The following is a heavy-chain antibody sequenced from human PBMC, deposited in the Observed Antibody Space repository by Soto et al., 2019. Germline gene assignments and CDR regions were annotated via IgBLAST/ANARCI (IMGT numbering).Heavy chain of an antibody. CDR1: GGSISSSSSY. CDR3: ARHGLLRGLGAFDI. CDR2: IYYSGST. Sequence: QLQLQESGPGLVKPSETLSLTCTVSGGSISSSSSYWGWIRQPPGKGLEWIGSIYYSGSTYYNTSLKSRVTVSVDTSKNQLSLKLSSVTAADQAVYYCARHGLLRGLGAFDIWGQGTMVTVSS. V-gene: IGHV4-39*01. J-gene: IGHJ3*02.